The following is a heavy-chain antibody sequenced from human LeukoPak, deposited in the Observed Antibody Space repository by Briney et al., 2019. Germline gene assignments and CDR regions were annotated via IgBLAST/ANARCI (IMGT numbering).Heavy chain of an antibody. D-gene: IGHD3-10*01. CDR3: ARPTAVHTIFDI. CDR1: GFTFSSYS. CDR2: ISSSSSYI. J-gene: IGHJ3*02. Sequence: PGGSLRLSCAASGFTFSSYSMNWVRQAPGKGLEWVSSISSSSSYIYYADSVKGRFTISRDNAKNSLYLQMNSLRAEDTAVYYCARPTAVHTIFDIWGQGTMVTVSS. V-gene: IGHV3-21*01.